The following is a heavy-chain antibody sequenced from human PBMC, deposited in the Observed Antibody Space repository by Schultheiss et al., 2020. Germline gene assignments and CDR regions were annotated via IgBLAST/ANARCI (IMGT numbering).Heavy chain of an antibody. CDR1: GFTFSSYA. Sequence: GGSLRLSCAASGFTFSSYAMSWVRQAPGKGLEWVAVIWYDGSNKYYADSVKGRFTISRDNSKNTLYLQMNSLRAEDTAVYYCARGGVTIFGVANYGMDVWGQGTTVTVSS. J-gene: IGHJ6*02. CDR3: ARGGVTIFGVANYGMDV. V-gene: IGHV3-33*08. CDR2: IWYDGSNK. D-gene: IGHD3-3*01.